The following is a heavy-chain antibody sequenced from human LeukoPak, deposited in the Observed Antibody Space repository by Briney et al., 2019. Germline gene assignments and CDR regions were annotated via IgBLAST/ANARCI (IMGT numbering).Heavy chain of an antibody. CDR1: GFTFSSYA. V-gene: IGHV3-30-3*01. CDR3: ARGDYGDYPNFDY. J-gene: IGHJ4*02. CDR2: ISYDGSNK. Sequence: PGGSLRLSCEASGFTFSSYAMRWVRQAPGKGLEWVAVISYDGSNKYYADSVKGRFTISRDNSKNTLYLQMNSLRAEDTAVYYCARGDYGDYPNFDYWGEGTLVTVSS. D-gene: IGHD4-17*01.